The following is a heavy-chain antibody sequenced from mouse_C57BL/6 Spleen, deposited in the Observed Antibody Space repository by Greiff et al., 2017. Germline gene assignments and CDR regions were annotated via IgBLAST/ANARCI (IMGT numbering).Heavy chain of an antibody. Sequence: QVQLQQSGAELVRPGASVTLSCKASGYTFTDYEMHWVKRTPVHGLEWIGAIDPETGGTAYNQKFKGKAILTADKSSSTAYMELRSLTSEDSAVYYCTSRDYYGSAWFAYWGQGTLVTVSA. V-gene: IGHV1-15*01. CDR1: GYTFTDYE. D-gene: IGHD1-1*01. CDR2: IDPETGGT. CDR3: TSRDYYGSAWFAY. J-gene: IGHJ3*01.